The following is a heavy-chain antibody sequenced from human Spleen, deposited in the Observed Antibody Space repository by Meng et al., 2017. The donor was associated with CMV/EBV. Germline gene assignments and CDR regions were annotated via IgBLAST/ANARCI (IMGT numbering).Heavy chain of an antibody. CDR2: IIPILGIA. CDR3: ARDSSPARYWYYGMDV. D-gene: IGHD6-13*01. V-gene: IGHV1-69*04. CDR1: GGTFSSYT. J-gene: IGHJ6*02. Sequence: SVKISCKASGGTFSSYTSSCVRHAPGQGLEWMGRIIPILGIANYAQKFQGRATIIADKSTSTAYMELSSLRSEDTAVYYCARDSSPARYWYYGMDVWGQGTTVTVSS.